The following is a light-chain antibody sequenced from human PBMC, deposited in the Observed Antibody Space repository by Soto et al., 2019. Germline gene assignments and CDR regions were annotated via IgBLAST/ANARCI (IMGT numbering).Light chain of an antibody. J-gene: IGKJ2*01. CDR2: GAS. Sequence: DIPMTQSPSSLSASVGDRVSITCRASQGIRNALGWYRQKPGKAPERLMYGASILQTGVPSRFSGSGSGTEFTLTIYSLQPEDFATYYCLQHNTYPYTFGQGTRLDIK. V-gene: IGKV1-17*01. CDR1: QGIRNA. CDR3: LQHNTYPYT.